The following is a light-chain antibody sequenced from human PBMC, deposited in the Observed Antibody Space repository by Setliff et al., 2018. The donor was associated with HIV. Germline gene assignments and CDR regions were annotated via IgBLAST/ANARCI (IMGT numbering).Light chain of an antibody. CDR2: DVT. V-gene: IGLV2-18*02. Sequence: QSVLTQPPSVSGSPGQSVTISCTGTSSDIGSYHRVSWYQQPPGTAPKLLIYDVTNRPSGVPDRFSGSKSVNTASLTISGLQAEDEAYYYCCSYTSSDTYVFGSGTKGTVL. CDR3: CSYTSSDTYV. CDR1: SSDIGSYHR. J-gene: IGLJ1*01.